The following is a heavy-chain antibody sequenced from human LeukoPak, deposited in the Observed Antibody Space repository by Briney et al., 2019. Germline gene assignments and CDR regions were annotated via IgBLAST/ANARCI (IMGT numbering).Heavy chain of an antibody. J-gene: IGHJ4*02. CDR3: AREYNGNYYRPFDY. D-gene: IGHD1-26*01. V-gene: IGHV3-43D*03. CDR1: GFTFADYA. Sequence: GGSLRLSCAASGFTFADYAMHWVRQAPGKGLDWVSLISWNGHTIYYADSVKGRFTVSRDNAKNSLYLQMNSLRAEDTAVYYCAREYNGNYYRPFDYWGQGTLVTVSS. CDR2: ISWNGHTI.